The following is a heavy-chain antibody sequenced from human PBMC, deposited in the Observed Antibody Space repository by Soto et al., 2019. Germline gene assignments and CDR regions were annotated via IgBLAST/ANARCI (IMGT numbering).Heavy chain of an antibody. Sequence: QVQLVESGGGVVQPGRSLRLSCAASGFTFSSYGMHWVRQAPGKGLEWVAVISYDGSNKYYADSVKGRFTISRDNSKNTRDRKMNSLRAEDTAVYYCAKEGGGGYYDILTGYYNNGMDVWGQGTTVTVSS. D-gene: IGHD3-9*01. CDR2: ISYDGSNK. CDR1: GFTFSSYG. V-gene: IGHV3-30*18. CDR3: AKEGGGGYYDILTGYYNNGMDV. J-gene: IGHJ6*02.